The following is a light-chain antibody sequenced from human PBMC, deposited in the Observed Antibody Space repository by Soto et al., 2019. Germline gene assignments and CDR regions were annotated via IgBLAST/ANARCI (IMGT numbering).Light chain of an antibody. Sequence: QSVLTQPPSVSEDPRQRVTISCSGSSSNIGNNAVNWYQQFPGTAPKLLIYYDDLVPSGVSDRFSGSKSGTSASLAIRGLQSEDEADYYCAAWDDTLHGPVFGGGTKVTVL. V-gene: IGLV1-36*01. J-gene: IGLJ2*01. CDR3: AAWDDTLHGPV. CDR2: YDD. CDR1: SSNIGNNA.